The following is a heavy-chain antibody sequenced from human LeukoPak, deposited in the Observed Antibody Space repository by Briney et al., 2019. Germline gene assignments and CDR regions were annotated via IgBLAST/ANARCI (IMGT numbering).Heavy chain of an antibody. Sequence: SVKVSCKASGGTFSSYAISWVRQAPGQGLEWMGGIIPIFGTANYAQKFQGRVTITADKSTSTAYMELSSLRSEDTAVYYCAVTMVRGIFGYWGQGTLVTVSS. CDR1: GGTFSSYA. V-gene: IGHV1-69*06. J-gene: IGHJ4*02. CDR2: IIPIFGTA. D-gene: IGHD3-10*01. CDR3: AVTMVRGIFGY.